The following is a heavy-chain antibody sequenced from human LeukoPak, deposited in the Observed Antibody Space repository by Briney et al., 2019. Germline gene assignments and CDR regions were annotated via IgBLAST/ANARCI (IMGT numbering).Heavy chain of an antibody. CDR2: IYYSGST. J-gene: IGHJ3*02. V-gene: IGHV4-39*01. D-gene: IGHD3-10*01. CDR1: GGSTSSSGYY. CDR3: ARPALGAFDI. Sequence: SSETLSLTCTVSGGSTSSSGYYWGWIRQPPGKGLEWIGSIYYSGSTYYNPSLKSRVTISVDTSKNQFSLKLSSVTAADMAVYYCARPALGAFDIWGQGTMVTVSS.